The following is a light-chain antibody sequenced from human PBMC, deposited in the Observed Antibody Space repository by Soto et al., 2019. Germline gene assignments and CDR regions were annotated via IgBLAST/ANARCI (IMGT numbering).Light chain of an antibody. CDR1: SGNIGSNY. Sequence: NFMLTQPHSVSESPGKTVIISCTRSSGNIGSNYVQWYQQRPGSAPTTLIYEDDQRPSGVPDRFSGSIDRSSNSASLTISGLKTEDEADYYCQSYDSSTPVVFGGVTKVTVL. CDR3: QSYDSSTPVV. V-gene: IGLV6-57*04. J-gene: IGLJ2*01. CDR2: EDD.